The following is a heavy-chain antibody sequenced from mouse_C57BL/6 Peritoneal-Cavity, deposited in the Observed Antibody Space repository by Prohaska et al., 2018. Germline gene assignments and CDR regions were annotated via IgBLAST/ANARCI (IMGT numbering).Heavy chain of an antibody. J-gene: IGHJ2*01. CDR1: GYTFTSYT. Sequence: MSCKASGYTFTSYTMHWVKQRPGQGMEWIGYINPSSGYIKYNQKFKDKATLTADKSSSTAYMQLSSLTSEDSAVYYCARSDITTVVADYWGQGTTLTVSS. D-gene: IGHD1-1*01. CDR3: ARSDITTVVADY. V-gene: IGHV1-4*01. CDR2: INPSSGYI.